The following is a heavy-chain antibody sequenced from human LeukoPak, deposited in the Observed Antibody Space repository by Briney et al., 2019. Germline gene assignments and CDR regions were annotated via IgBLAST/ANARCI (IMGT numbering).Heavy chain of an antibody. V-gene: IGHV4-34*01. Sequence: SETLSLTCAVYGGSFSGYYWSWIRQPPGKGLEWIGEINHSGSTNYNPSLKSRVTISVDTSKNQFSLKLSSVTAADTAVYHCARNSKWIGANWFDPWGQGTLVTVSS. CDR1: GGSFSGYY. D-gene: IGHD2-2*03. CDR3: ARNSKWIGANWFDP. CDR2: INHSGST. J-gene: IGHJ5*02.